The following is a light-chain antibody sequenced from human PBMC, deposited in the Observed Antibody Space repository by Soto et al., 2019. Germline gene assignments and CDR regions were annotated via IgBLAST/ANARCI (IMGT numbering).Light chain of an antibody. J-gene: IGLJ3*02. V-gene: IGLV2-14*01. CDR3: RSYTNIATWV. CDR2: EVT. Sequence: QSVLTQPASVSGSPGQSITISCTGTRSDVGGFDYVSWYQQHPGEAPKLIIYEVTHRPSGVSNRFSGSKSGNTASLTISWLQAEDEAAYYCRSYTNIATWVFGGGTQLTVL. CDR1: RSDVGGFDY.